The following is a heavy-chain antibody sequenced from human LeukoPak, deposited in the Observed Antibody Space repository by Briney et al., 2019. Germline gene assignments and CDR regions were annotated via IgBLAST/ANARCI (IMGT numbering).Heavy chain of an antibody. CDR3: ARPYCSGGNCHYYYYGMDV. J-gene: IGHJ6*02. CDR2: INQDGSEK. D-gene: IGHD2-15*01. CDR1: GFTFSSYW. V-gene: IGHV3-7*01. Sequence: GGSLRLSCAASGFTFSSYWMTWVRQAPGKGLEWVANINQDGSEKYYVGSVKGRFTISRDNAKNSLYLQMNSLRAEDTAVYYCARPYCSGGNCHYYYYGMDVWGQGTTVTVSS.